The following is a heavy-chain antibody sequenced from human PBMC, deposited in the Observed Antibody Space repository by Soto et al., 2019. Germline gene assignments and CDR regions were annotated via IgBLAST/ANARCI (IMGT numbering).Heavy chain of an antibody. CDR2: IKCSGGET. CDR1: GYTFTNYY. V-gene: IGHV1-46*01. Sequence: GASVKVCCKSSGYTFTNYYMHWVRQGPGQGLEWMGIIKCSGGETTYAQTFLGSVTMTRDTSTSTVYMEVSSLRSEDTAVYYCARGGDVLPATPPLDPWGQATPVTV. CDR3: ARGGDVLPATPPLDP. J-gene: IGHJ5*02. D-gene: IGHD3-9*01.